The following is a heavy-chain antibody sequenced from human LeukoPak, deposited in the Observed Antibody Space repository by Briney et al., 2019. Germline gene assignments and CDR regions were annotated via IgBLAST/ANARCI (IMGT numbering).Heavy chain of an antibody. CDR2: ISGSGGST. V-gene: IGHV3-23*01. CDR3: AKGEGGVTMIVDAFDI. CDR1: GFTFSSYG. J-gene: IGHJ3*02. Sequence: HPGGSLRLSCAASGFTFSSYGMSWVRQAPGKGLEWVSAISGSGGSTYYADSVKGRFTISRDNSKNTLYLQMNSLRAEDTAVYYCAKGEGGVTMIVDAFDIWGQGTMVTVSS. D-gene: IGHD3-22*01.